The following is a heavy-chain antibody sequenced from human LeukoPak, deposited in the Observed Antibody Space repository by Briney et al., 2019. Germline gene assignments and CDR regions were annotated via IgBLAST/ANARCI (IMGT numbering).Heavy chain of an antibody. CDR2: INSNNGGT. CDR1: GYTFTGYY. V-gene: IGHV1-2*02. CDR3: ASIFGIAAAGTPLGVDY. D-gene: IGHD6-13*01. J-gene: IGHJ4*02. Sequence: ASVKVSCKASGYTFTGYYMHWVRQAPGQGLEWMGWINSNNGGTNYAQKFQGRVTMTRDTSISTAYMELSRLRSDDTAVYYCASIFGIAAAGTPLGVDYWGQGTLVTVSS.